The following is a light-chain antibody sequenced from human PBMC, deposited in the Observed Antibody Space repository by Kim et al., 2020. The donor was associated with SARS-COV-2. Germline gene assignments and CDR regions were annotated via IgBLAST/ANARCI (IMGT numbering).Light chain of an antibody. CDR2: GGS. V-gene: IGKV1-12*01. J-gene: IGKJ4*01. CDR1: QDISRW. Sequence: ASVGDRVTITCRASQDISRWLGWYQQTPGKAPKLLIYGGSTLQSGVPSRFSGGGSGTYFTLTISSLQPEDFATYYCQQANTFPLAFGGGTKVDIK. CDR3: QQANTFPLA.